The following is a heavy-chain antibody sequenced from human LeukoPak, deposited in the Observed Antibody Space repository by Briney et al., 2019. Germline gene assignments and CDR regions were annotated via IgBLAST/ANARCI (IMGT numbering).Heavy chain of an antibody. CDR2: IRGDGGTT. Sequence: GGSLRLSCAASGFTFSSYWMHWVRQAPGKGVEWVSRIRGDGGTTSYADSVRGRFTISRDNANNMLYLQMNSLSAEDTAVYYCARSDRVPYYFDYWGQGTLVTVSS. V-gene: IGHV3-74*01. CDR1: GFTFSSYW. D-gene: IGHD1-14*01. CDR3: ARSDRVPYYFDY. J-gene: IGHJ4*02.